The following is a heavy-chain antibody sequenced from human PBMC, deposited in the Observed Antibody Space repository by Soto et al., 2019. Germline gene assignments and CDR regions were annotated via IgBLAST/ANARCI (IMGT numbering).Heavy chain of an antibody. Sequence: ASVKVSCKASGYTFTGYYMHWVRQAPGQGLEWMGWINPNSGGTNYAQKFQGRVTMTRDTSISTAYMELSRLRSDDTAVYYCARDGCSGGSCYYYYHYDMDVWGQGTTVTVSS. CDR2: INPNSGGT. D-gene: IGHD2-15*01. CDR3: ARDGCSGGSCYYYYHYDMDV. J-gene: IGHJ6*02. V-gene: IGHV1-2*02. CDR1: GYTFTGYY.